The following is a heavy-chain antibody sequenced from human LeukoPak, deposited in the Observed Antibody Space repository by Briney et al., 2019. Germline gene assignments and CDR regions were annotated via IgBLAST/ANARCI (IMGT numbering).Heavy chain of an antibody. J-gene: IGHJ4*02. CDR3: AKVTSIVVVPTSGPIDY. CDR2: IWYDGSNK. Sequence: PGKSLRLSCAASGLSVSTHGMHWVRQAPGKGLEWVAVIWYDGSNKYYADSVRGRFTISRDNSKNTVYLQMNSLRAEDTAVYYCAKVTSIVVVPTSGPIDYWGQGTLVTVSS. CDR1: GLSVSTHG. D-gene: IGHD2-2*01. V-gene: IGHV3-33*06.